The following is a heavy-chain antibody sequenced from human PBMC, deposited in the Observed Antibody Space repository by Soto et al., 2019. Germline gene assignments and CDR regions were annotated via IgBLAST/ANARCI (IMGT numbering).Heavy chain of an antibody. Sequence: GGSLRLSCAASGFTFSNAWMSWVRQAPGKGLEWVSRINSDGSSTSYADSVKGRFTISRDNAKNTLYLQMNSLRAEDTAVYYCARVSFAIDYWGQGTLVTVSS. CDR3: ARVSFAIDY. D-gene: IGHD3-22*01. CDR1: GFTFSNAW. J-gene: IGHJ4*02. V-gene: IGHV3-74*01. CDR2: INSDGSST.